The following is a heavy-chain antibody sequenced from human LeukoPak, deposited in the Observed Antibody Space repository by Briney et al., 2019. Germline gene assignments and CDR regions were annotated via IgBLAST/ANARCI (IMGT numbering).Heavy chain of an antibody. D-gene: IGHD1-1*01. Sequence: SETLSLTGTVSGGSISSYYWSWIRQPAGKGLEWIGRIYTSGSTNYNPSLKSRVTMSVDTSKNQFSLKLSSVTAADTAVYYCARGTGNYYYYYMDVWGKGTTVTVSS. CDR3: ARGTGNYYYYYMDV. CDR2: IYTSGST. J-gene: IGHJ6*03. V-gene: IGHV4-4*07. CDR1: GGSISSYY.